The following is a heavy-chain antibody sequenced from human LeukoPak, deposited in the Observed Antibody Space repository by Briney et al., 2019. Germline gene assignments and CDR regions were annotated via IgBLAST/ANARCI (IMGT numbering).Heavy chain of an antibody. V-gene: IGHV3-53*04. CDR2: IYSGGST. CDR1: GFTVSTNY. Sequence: GGSLRLSCAASGFTVSTNYMTWVRQAPGKGLDWVSVIYSGGSTYYADSVKGRFTISRHNSKNTLYLQMNSLRAEDTAVYYCARGISGRGWYVDYWGQGTLVTVSS. J-gene: IGHJ4*02. D-gene: IGHD1-26*01. CDR3: ARGISGRGWYVDY.